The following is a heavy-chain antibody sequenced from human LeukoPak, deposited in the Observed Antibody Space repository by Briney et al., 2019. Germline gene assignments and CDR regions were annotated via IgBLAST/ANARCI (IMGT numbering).Heavy chain of an antibody. CDR2: MNPNSGNT. J-gene: IGHJ4*02. D-gene: IGHD3-3*01. Sequence: ASVKVSCKASGYTFTSYDINWVRQATGQGLEWMGWMNPNSGNTGYAQKFQGRVTITRNTSISTAYMELSSLRSEDTAVYYCARCVTIFGVVIQYYFDYWGQGTLVTVSS. V-gene: IGHV1-8*01. CDR1: GYTFTSYD. CDR3: ARCVTIFGVVIQYYFDY.